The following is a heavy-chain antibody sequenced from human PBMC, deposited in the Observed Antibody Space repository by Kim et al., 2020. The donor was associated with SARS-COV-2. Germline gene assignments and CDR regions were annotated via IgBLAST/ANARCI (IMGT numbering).Heavy chain of an antibody. V-gene: IGHV3-72*01. D-gene: IGHD3-10*01. CDR3: TRADGSGSYYRG. J-gene: IGHJ4*02. Sequence: DYAASVKGRFAISRDDSENSLSLQMNSLKSEDTALYYCTRADGSGSYYRGWGQGTLVTISS.